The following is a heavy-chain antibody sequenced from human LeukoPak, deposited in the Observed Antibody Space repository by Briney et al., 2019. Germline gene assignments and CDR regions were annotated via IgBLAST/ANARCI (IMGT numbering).Heavy chain of an antibody. V-gene: IGHV3-7*05. D-gene: IGHD2-21*02. CDR3: ARLILVGTANAFDI. J-gene: IGHJ3*02. Sequence: GGSLRLSCADSGFTFGSNWMSWVRQAPGKGLEWVAHIKQDGSEKYYVYSVKDRLTISRDNARNSLYLQMNSLRVEDTAVYYCARLILVGTANAFDIWGQGTMVTVSS. CDR2: IKQDGSEK. CDR1: GFTFGSNW.